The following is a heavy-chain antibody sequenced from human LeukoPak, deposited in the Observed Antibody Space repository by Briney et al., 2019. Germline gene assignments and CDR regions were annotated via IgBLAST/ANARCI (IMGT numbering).Heavy chain of an antibody. CDR1: GYTFTGYY. D-gene: IGHD1-26*01. CDR2: INPNSGGT. Sequence: HRASVKVSCKASGYTFTGYYMHWVRQAPGQGLEWMGWINPNSGGTNYAQKFQGRVTMTRDTSISTAYMEPSRLRSDDTAVYYCARDQGGATGGDYWGQGTLVTVSS. V-gene: IGHV1-2*02. CDR3: ARDQGGATGGDY. J-gene: IGHJ4*02.